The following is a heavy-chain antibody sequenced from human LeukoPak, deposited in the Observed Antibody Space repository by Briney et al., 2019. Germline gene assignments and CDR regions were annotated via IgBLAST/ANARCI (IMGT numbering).Heavy chain of an antibody. J-gene: IGHJ4*02. V-gene: IGHV3-13*01. D-gene: IGHD6-19*01. CDR1: GFTFSSYD. CDR3: SRGAGSSGWDPFDY. Sequence: GGSLRLSCAASGFTFSSYDMHWVRHATGKGLEWVSGIGTAGDTYYPGSVKGRFTISRENAKNSLYLQMNSLRAGDTAVYYCSRGAGSSGWDPFDYWGQGTLVTVSS. CDR2: IGTAGDT.